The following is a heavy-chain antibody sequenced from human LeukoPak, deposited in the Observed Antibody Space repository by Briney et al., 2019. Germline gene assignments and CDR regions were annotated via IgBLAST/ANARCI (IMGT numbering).Heavy chain of an antibody. D-gene: IGHD3-16*01. J-gene: IGHJ6*03. CDR2: IKQDGSEK. CDR3: ARDLRSTFGGVHYMDV. Sequence: PGGSLRLSCAASGFSFSTYEMNWVRQAPGKGLEWVANIKQDGSEKYYVDSVKGRFTISRDNAKNSLYLQMNSLRAEDTAVYYCARDLRSTFGGVHYMDVWGKGTTVTVSS. V-gene: IGHV3-7*01. CDR1: GFSFSTYE.